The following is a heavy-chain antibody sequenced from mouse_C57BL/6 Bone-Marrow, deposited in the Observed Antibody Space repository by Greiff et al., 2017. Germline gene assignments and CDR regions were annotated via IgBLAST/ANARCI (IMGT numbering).Heavy chain of an antibody. D-gene: IGHD1-1*01. V-gene: IGHV1-69*01. CDR2: IDPSDSYT. CDR3: ARGDYYGSSYRYFDV. J-gene: IGHJ1*03. Sequence: QVQLQQPGAELVMPGASVKLSCKASGYTFTSYWMHWVKQRPGQGLEWIGEIDPSDSYTNYNQKFKGKSTLTVDKSSSTAYMQVSSLTSEDSAVXYGARGDYYGSSYRYFDVWGTGTTVTVSS. CDR1: GYTFTSYW.